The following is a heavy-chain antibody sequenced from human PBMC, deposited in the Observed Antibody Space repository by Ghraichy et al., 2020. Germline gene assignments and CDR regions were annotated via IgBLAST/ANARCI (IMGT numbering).Heavy chain of an antibody. D-gene: IGHD3-9*01. V-gene: IGHV4-59*08. CDR1: GGSISSSY. J-gene: IGHJ4*02. Sequence: LSLTCTVSGGSISSSYWSWIRQSPGKGLEWIGYMYYSGSTSYNPSLKSRVTISVDTSKNQFLLRLSSVTAADTAVYYCARHRGGGRDWFYFDFWGQGTLVTVSS. CDR3: ARHRGGGRDWFYFDF. CDR2: MYYSGST.